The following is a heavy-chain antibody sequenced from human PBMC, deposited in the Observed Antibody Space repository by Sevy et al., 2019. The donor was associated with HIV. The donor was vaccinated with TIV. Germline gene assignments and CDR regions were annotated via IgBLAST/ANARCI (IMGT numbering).Heavy chain of an antibody. CDR3: ARVNCSGGSCYYYYGMDV. Sequence: GGSLRLSCAASGFTVSSNYMSWVRQAPGKGLEWASVIYSGGSTYYADSVKGRLTISRDNSKNTLYLQMNSLRAEDTAVYYCARVNCSGGSCYYYYGMDVWGQGTTVTVSS. D-gene: IGHD2-15*01. V-gene: IGHV3-53*01. CDR1: GFTVSSNY. J-gene: IGHJ6*02. CDR2: IYSGGST.